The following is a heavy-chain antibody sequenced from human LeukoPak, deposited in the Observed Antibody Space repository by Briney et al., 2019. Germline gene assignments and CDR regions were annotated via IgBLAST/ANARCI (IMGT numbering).Heavy chain of an antibody. CDR1: GFTFSSYA. D-gene: IGHD3-3*01. CDR3: PKGGGVPILGVPPYNGCAP. J-gene: IGHJ5*02. Sequence: GGSLRLSCAASGFTFSSYAMSWVRQAPGKGLEWVSAISGSGGSTYYADSVKGRFTISRDNSKNTLYLQMNSLRAEDTAVYYGPKGGGVPILGVPPYNGCAPWGQGPLVTVS. V-gene: IGHV3-23*01. CDR2: ISGSGGST.